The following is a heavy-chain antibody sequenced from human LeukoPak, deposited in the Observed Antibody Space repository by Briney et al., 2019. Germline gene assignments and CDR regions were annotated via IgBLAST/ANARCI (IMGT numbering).Heavy chain of an antibody. V-gene: IGHV3-48*04. CDR3: ATDSYVSGSYYRLFY. D-gene: IGHD3-10*01. CDR2: ISSSGSTI. CDR1: GFTFGSYS. Sequence: GGSLRLSCAASGFTFGSYSMNWVRQAPGKGLEWVSYISSSGSTIYYADSVKGRFTISRDNAKNTLYLQMNNLRAEDTAIYYCATDSYVSGSYYRLFYWGQGTLVTVSS. J-gene: IGHJ4*02.